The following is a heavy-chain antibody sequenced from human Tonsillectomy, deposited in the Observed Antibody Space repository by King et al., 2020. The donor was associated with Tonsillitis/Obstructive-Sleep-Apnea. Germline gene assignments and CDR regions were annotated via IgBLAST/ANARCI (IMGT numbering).Heavy chain of an antibody. Sequence: VQLVESGAEVKKPGASVKVSCKAAGYTFTGYYMHWVRQAPGQGLEWVGWINPKSGGTKYAQKFQGRVTMTRDTSISTAYMELRRLRSDDTAIYYCAGGGNFDYWGQGTLVTVSS. CDR1: GYTFTGYY. J-gene: IGHJ4*02. V-gene: IGHV1-2*02. CDR2: INPKSGGT. CDR3: AGGGNFDY. D-gene: IGHD4-23*01.